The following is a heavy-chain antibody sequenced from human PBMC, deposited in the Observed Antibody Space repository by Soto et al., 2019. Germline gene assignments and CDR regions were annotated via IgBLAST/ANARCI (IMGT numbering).Heavy chain of an antibody. J-gene: IGHJ4*02. CDR2: IYYSGRT. CDR3: ARGFSYDSSGYPFDY. D-gene: IGHD3-22*01. CDR1: GGSISSVDYY. Sequence: PSQTLSLTCAVAGGSISSVDYYWSWIRQHPGKGLECIGHIYYSGRTYYNPSLKSRVTISVDTSKNQFSLKMSSVTAADTAVYYCARGFSYDSSGYPFDYWGQGTLVTVSS. V-gene: IGHV4-31*11.